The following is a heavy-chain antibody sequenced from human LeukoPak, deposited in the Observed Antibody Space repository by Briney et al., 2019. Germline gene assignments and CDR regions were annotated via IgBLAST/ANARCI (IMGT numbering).Heavy chain of an antibody. CDR3: ATWARGIVVVTLDY. J-gene: IGHJ4*02. V-gene: IGHV1-2*02. Sequence: GASVKVSCKASGYTFTGYYMHWVRQAPGQGLEWMGWINPNSGGTNYAQKFQGRVTMTEDTSTDTAYMELSSLRSEDTAVYYCATWARGIVVVTLDYWGQGTLVTVSS. D-gene: IGHD3-22*01. CDR1: GYTFTGYY. CDR2: INPNSGGT.